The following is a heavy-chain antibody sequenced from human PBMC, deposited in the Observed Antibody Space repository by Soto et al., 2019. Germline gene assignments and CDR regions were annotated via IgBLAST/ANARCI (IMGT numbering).Heavy chain of an antibody. J-gene: IGHJ4*02. V-gene: IGHV4-4*02. CDR1: GGSISSSNW. D-gene: IGHD5-12*01. CDR2: IYHSGST. Sequence: QVQLQEAGPGLVKPSGTLSLTCAVSGGSISSSNWWSWVRQPPGKGLEWIGEIYHSGSTNYNPSLKRRVTISVDKSQNQFPLTLRSVPAAGTAVYYCARGDSGYAPLDYWGQGTLVTVSS. CDR3: ARGDSGYAPLDY.